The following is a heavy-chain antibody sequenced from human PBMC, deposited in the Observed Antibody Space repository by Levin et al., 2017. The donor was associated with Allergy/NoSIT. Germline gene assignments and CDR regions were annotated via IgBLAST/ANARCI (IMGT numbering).Heavy chain of an antibody. CDR1: GYTFTSYD. Sequence: GASVKVSCKASGYTFTSYDINWVRQATGQGLEWMGWMNPNSGNTGYAQKFQGRVTMTRNTSISTAYMELSSLRSEDTAVYYCARIGGITMVRGAIRGKHWFDPWGQGTLVTVSS. D-gene: IGHD3-10*01. V-gene: IGHV1-8*01. J-gene: IGHJ5*02. CDR3: ARIGGITMVRGAIRGKHWFDP. CDR2: MNPNSGNT.